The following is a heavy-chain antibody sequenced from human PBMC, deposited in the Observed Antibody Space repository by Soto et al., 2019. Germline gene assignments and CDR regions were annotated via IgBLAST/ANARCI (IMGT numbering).Heavy chain of an antibody. Sequence: GASVKVSCKASGYTFSSYGIRWVRQAPGQGLEWMGWISTFNGHTQYAQKFQGRVAMTRDASTSTVYMELRSLRSDDTAVYYCATDDSNDITGPFDYWGQGTMVTVSS. CDR1: GYTFSSYG. CDR3: ATDDSNDITGPFDY. CDR2: ISTFNGHT. D-gene: IGHD3-22*01. J-gene: IGHJ4*02. V-gene: IGHV1-18*01.